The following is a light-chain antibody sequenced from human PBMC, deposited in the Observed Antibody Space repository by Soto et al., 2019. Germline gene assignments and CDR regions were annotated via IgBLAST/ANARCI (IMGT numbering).Light chain of an antibody. Sequence: DIVMTQSPDSLAVSLGERATINCKSSQSVLYSSNNKNYLAWYQQKPGQPPKLLLSWASTRESGVPDRFSGSGSGTDFALTISSLQAEDVAVYYCQQYYSNPPLFTFGPGTKVDIK. CDR2: WAS. CDR3: QQYYSNPPLFT. CDR1: QSVLYSSNNKNY. J-gene: IGKJ3*01. V-gene: IGKV4-1*01.